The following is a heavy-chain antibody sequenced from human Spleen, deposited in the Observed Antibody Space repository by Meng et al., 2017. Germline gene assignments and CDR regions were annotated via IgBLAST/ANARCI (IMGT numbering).Heavy chain of an antibody. CDR2: INPKSGDT. CDR3: ARDRGGTGWYDPIDY. J-gene: IGHJ4*02. CDR1: GYNFPDYY. D-gene: IGHD6-19*01. V-gene: IGHV1-2*06. Sequence: ASVKVSCKPSGYNFPDYYIHWVRRAPGQGLEWMGRINPKSGDTHYAQKFQARVTMTGDTSISTAYMELPRLRSDDTAVYYCARDRGGTGWYDPIDYWGQGTLVTVSS.